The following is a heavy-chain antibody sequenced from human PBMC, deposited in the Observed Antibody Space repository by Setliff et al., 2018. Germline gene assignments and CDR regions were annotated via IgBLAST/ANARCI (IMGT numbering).Heavy chain of an antibody. CDR1: GGSFSSYY. J-gene: IGHJ3*02. CDR2: IHYSGSP. CDR3: ARTMYSSSWYGAFDI. Sequence: SETLSLTCAVYGGSFSSYYWNWIRQPPGKGLEWIGYIHYSGSPNYHPSLKSRVSTSVDTSQNQISLKLSSVTAADTAVYYCARTMYSSSWYGAFDIWGQGTMGT. D-gene: IGHD6-13*01. V-gene: IGHV4-59*01.